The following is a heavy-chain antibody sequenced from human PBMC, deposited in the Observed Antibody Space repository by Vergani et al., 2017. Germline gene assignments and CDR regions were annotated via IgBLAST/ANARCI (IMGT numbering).Heavy chain of an antibody. V-gene: IGHV3-30-3*01. CDR1: GFTFSSYA. J-gene: IGHJ4*02. D-gene: IGHD3-16*02. CDR2: ISYDGSNK. CDR3: ARWLSRITFGGVIVSPTPLRY. Sequence: QVQLVESGGGVVQPGRSLRLSCAASGFTFSSYAMHWVRQAPGKGLEGVAVISYDGSNKYYADSVKGRFTISRDNSKNTLYLQMNSLRAEDTAVYYCARWLSRITFGGVIVSPTPLRYWGQGTLVTVSS.